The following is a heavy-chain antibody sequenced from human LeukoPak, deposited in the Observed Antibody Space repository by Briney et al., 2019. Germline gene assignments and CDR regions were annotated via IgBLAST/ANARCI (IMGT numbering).Heavy chain of an antibody. J-gene: IGHJ4*02. CDR3: ARDRASSSWFDY. CDR2: IIPFFGTA. CDR1: GGTFSSYA. V-gene: IGHV1-69*05. Sequence: SVKVSCKASGGTFSSYAISWVRQAPGQGLEWMGGIIPFFGTANYAQKFQGRVTITTDESTSTAYMELSSLRSEDTAVYYCARDRASSSWFDYWGQGTLVTVSS. D-gene: IGHD6-13*01.